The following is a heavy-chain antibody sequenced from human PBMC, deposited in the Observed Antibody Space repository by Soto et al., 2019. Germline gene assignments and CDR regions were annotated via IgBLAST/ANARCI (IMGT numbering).Heavy chain of an antibody. Sequence: SETLSLTCTVSGGSISSTNYYWGWIRQPPGKGLEWIGSMYYSGSTYYNPSLKSRVTISVDTSKNQFFLKLSSVTAADTAIYYCARDMGYWGQEILVTVSS. J-gene: IGHJ4*02. CDR3: ARDMGY. V-gene: IGHV4-39*02. CDR1: GGSISSTNYY. CDR2: MYYSGST.